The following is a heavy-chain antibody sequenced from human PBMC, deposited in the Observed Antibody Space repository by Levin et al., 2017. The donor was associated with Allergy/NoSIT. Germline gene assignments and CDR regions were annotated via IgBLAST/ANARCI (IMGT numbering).Heavy chain of an antibody. J-gene: IGHJ6*04. V-gene: IGHV3-23*01. D-gene: IGHD2-15*01. CDR1: GFTFSSYA. Sequence: AGGSLRLSCAASGFTFSSYAMSWVRQAPGKGLEWVSVISDSGGSTGYTDSVKGRFTISRDNSKNTLYLQMNSLRVEDTAVYYCAKGSGGSRYSPMDVWGKGTAVTVSS. CDR3: AKGSGGSRYSPMDV. CDR2: ISDSGGST.